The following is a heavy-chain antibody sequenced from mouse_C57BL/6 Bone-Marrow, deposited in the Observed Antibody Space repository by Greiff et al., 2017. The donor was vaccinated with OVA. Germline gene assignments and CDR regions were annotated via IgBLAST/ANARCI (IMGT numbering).Heavy chain of an antibody. V-gene: IGHV1-55*01. CDR3: ARRDYGSKMRYFDV. CDR1: GYTFTSYW. CDR2: IYPGSGST. Sequence: QVQLQQPGAELVKPGASVKMSCKASGYTFTSYWITWVKQRPGQGLEWIGDIYPGSGSTNYNEKFKSKATLTVDTSSSTAYMQLSSLTSEDSAVDYCARRDYGSKMRYFDVWGTGTTVTVSS. J-gene: IGHJ1*03. D-gene: IGHD1-1*01.